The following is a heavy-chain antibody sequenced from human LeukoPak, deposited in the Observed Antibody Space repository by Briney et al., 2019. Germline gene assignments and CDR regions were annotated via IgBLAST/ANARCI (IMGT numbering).Heavy chain of an antibody. CDR1: GYTFTSYY. Sequence: ASVKVPCKASGYTFTSYYMHWERQAPGQGLEWMGIINPSGGSTSYAQKFQGRVTMTRDTSTSTVYMELSSLRSEDTAVYYCARAGPTVVVVAAPDYWGQGTLVTVSS. J-gene: IGHJ4*02. CDR3: ARAGPTVVVVAAPDY. V-gene: IGHV1-46*01. D-gene: IGHD2-15*01. CDR2: INPSGGST.